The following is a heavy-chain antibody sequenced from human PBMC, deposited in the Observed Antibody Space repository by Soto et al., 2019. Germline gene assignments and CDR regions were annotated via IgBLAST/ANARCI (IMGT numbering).Heavy chain of an antibody. Sequence: SGPTLVNPTETLTLTCTVSGFSLSNARMGVSWIRQPPGKALEWLAHIFSNDEKSYSTSLKSRLTLSKDTSKSQVVLTMTNMDPVDTATYYCARVKMGRDYDFWSGYHNWFDPWGQGTLVTVSS. CDR1: GFSLSNARMG. J-gene: IGHJ5*02. CDR3: ARVKMGRDYDFWSGYHNWFDP. CDR2: IFSNDEK. D-gene: IGHD3-3*01. V-gene: IGHV2-26*01.